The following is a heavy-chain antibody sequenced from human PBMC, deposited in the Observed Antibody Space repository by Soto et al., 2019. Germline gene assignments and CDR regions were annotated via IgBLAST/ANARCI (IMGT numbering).Heavy chain of an antibody. J-gene: IGHJ4*02. CDR2: IYYSGST. CDR1: GGSISSYY. D-gene: IGHD3-9*01. Sequence: SETLSLTCTVSGGSISSYYWSWIRQPPGKGLEWIGYIYYSGSTNYNPSLKSRVTISVDTSKNQFSLKLSSVTAADTAVYHCARVPIDYDILTGYYHRSYYFDYWGQGTLVTVS. V-gene: IGHV4-59*01. CDR3: ARVPIDYDILTGYYHRSYYFDY.